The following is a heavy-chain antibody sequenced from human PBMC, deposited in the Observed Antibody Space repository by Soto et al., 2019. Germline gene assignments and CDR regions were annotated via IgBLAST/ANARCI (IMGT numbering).Heavy chain of an antibody. CDR3: AIAYCGGDCYAAYYWYFDL. CDR2: IIPMFGTT. Sequence: QVQLVQSGAEVKKPGSSVKVSCKASGGTFSSYTINWVRQAPGQGLEWMGGIIPMFGTTNYAQKFQGSVTITADTSTTTAYMQLSSLRSEDTAVYYCAIAYCGGDCYAAYYWYFDLWGRGTLVTVSS. V-gene: IGHV1-69*14. J-gene: IGHJ2*01. D-gene: IGHD2-21*02. CDR1: GGTFSSYT.